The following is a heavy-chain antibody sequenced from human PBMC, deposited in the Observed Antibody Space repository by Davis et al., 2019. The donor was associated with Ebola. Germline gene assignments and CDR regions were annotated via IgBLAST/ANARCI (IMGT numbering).Heavy chain of an antibody. CDR1: GYSISSGYY. J-gene: IGHJ6*02. CDR2: IYHSGST. D-gene: IGHD3-10*01. CDR3: ARVEGVTMVQGVIHYYYYYGMDV. V-gene: IGHV4-38-2*02. Sequence: PSETLSLTCTVSGYSISSGYYWGWIRQPPGKGLEWIGSIYHSGSTYYNPSLKSRVTISVDTSKNQFSLKLSSVTAADTAVYYCARVEGVTMVQGVIHYYYYYGMDVWGQGTTVTVSS.